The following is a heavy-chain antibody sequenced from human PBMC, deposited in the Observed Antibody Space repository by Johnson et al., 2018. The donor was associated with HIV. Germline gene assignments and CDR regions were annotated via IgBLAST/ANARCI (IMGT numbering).Heavy chain of an antibody. D-gene: IGHD5-12*01. V-gene: IGHV3-20*03. CDR2: INWNGGKT. CDR1: GFTSDDYG. J-gene: IGHJ3*02. Sequence: VQLVESGGGVVRPGGSLRLSSAASGFTSDDYGMSWVRQAPGKGLAWLSGINWNGGKTAYADSVKGRFTISRDNAKNSLYLQMISLRAEDTALYYCAREVIVAGHGGAFDIWGQGTMVTVSS. CDR3: AREVIVAGHGGAFDI.